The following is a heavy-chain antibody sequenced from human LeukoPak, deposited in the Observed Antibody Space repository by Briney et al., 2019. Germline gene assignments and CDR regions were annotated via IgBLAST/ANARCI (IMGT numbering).Heavy chain of an antibody. J-gene: IGHJ6*03. V-gene: IGHV1-8*03. Sequence: ASVKVSCKASGYTFTSYDINWVRQATGQGLEWMGWMNPNSGNTGYAQKFQGRVTITRNTSISTAYMELSSLRSEDTAVYYCARGHLKSMTWGSTRYYYYMDVWGKGTTVTVSS. D-gene: IGHD3-16*01. CDR3: ARGHLKSMTWGSTRYYYYMDV. CDR1: GYTFTSYD. CDR2: MNPNSGNT.